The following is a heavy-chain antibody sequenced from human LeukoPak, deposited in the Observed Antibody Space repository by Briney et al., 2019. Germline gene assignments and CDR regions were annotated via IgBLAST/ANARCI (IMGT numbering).Heavy chain of an antibody. V-gene: IGHV3-74*01. Sequence: GGSLRLSCAASGFTFSGYWMHWVRQAPGKGLVWVSRINGDGSTTNYADSVKGRFTISRDYAKNTLYLQMNSLRAEDTAVYYCARSSSGYSYGRFDPWGQGTLVTVSS. CDR3: ARSSSGYSYGRFDP. J-gene: IGHJ5*02. D-gene: IGHD5-18*01. CDR1: GFTFSGYW. CDR2: INGDGSTT.